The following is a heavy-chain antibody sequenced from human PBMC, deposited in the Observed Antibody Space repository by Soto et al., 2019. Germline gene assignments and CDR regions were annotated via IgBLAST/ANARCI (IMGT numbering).Heavy chain of an antibody. J-gene: IGHJ4*02. CDR1: GYASSIYH. D-gene: IGHD1-26*01. Sequence: AVKSPRTSAGYASSIYHRHCVLQAHGQGLEWMGWISAYNGNTNYAHKLQGRVTMTTDTSTSTAYMELRSLRSDDTAVYYCASSSGSYRGLDYCGQGNLVTVS. CDR2: ISAYNGNT. CDR3: ASSSGSYRGLDY. V-gene: IGHV1-18*01.